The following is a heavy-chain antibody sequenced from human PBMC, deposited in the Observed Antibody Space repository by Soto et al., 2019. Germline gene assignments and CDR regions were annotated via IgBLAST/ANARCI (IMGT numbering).Heavy chain of an antibody. CDR3: ASDKVAATSHAYYFDY. Sequence: QVQLVQSGAEVMKPGSSVKVSCKASGGIFSSYTFSWVRQAPGQGLEWMGGIIPIFHAANYAQKFQGRVLITADASTSTAYLELNGLRSEDTAMYYCASDKVAATSHAYYFDYWGQGTLVTVSS. D-gene: IGHD2-15*01. CDR2: IIPIFHAA. V-gene: IGHV1-69*12. CDR1: GGIFSSYT. J-gene: IGHJ4*02.